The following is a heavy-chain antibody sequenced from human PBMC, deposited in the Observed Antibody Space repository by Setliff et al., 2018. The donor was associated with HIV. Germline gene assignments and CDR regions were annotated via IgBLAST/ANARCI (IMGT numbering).Heavy chain of an antibody. CDR3: ARTSGDAYNYEGAFDV. CDR2: INPNSGGT. D-gene: IGHD5-12*01. Sequence: ASVKVSCKASGYSFTNYAITWVRQAPGHGLEWMGWINPNSGGTSYAQKFQGRVTMTRDTSTSTVYMELSSLRSDDTAVYYCARTSGDAYNYEGAFDVWGQGTPVTVSS. J-gene: IGHJ4*02. V-gene: IGHV1-18*01. CDR1: GYSFTNYA.